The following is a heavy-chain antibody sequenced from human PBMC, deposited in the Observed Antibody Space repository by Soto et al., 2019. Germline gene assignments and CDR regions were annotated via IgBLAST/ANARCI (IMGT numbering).Heavy chain of an antibody. CDR3: ARVVLGGNWFDP. Sequence: GGSLRLSCAASGFTVSSNYMSWVRQAPGKGLEWVSVIYSGGSTYYADSVKGRFTISRDNSKNTLYLQMNSLRAEDTAVYYCARVVLGGNWFDPWGQGTLVTVSS. D-gene: IGHD3-16*01. J-gene: IGHJ5*02. CDR2: IYSGGST. CDR1: GFTVSSNY. V-gene: IGHV3-66*01.